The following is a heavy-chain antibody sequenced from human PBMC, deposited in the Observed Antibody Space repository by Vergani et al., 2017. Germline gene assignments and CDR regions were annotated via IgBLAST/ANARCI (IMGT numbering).Heavy chain of an antibody. V-gene: IGHV3-48*02. CDR2: ISSSSTI. J-gene: IGHJ5*02. CDR3: ARWYLGEWDT. Sequence: EVQLVESGGGLVQPGGSLRLSCAASGFTFSSYSMNWVRQAPGKGLEWVSYISSSSTIYYADSVKGRFTISRDNAKNSLYLQMNSLRDEDTAVYYCARWYLGEWDTWGQGTRVTVSS. CDR1: GFTFSSYS. D-gene: IGHD4-23*01.